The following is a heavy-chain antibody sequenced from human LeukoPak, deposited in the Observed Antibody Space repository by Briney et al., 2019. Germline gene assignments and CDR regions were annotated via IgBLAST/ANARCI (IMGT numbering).Heavy chain of an antibody. V-gene: IGHV1-69*04. CDR2: IIPILGIA. Sequence: SVKVSCKASGGTFSSYAISWVRQAPGQGLEWMGRIIPILGIANYAQKFQGRVTITADKSTSTAYMELSSLRSEDTAVYYCASYSSRFGELLRYYYYYGMDVWGQGTTVTVSS. J-gene: IGHJ6*02. D-gene: IGHD3-10*01. CDR1: GGTFSSYA. CDR3: ASYSSRFGELLRYYYYYGMDV.